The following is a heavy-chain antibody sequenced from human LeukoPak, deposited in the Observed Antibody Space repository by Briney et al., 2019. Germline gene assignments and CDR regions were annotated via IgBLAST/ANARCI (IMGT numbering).Heavy chain of an antibody. CDR2: INHSGST. J-gene: IGHJ6*03. CDR3: ARGYSSSWYFNYYYYYMDV. D-gene: IGHD6-13*01. CDR1: GGSFSGYY. Sequence: SETLSLTCAVYGGSFSGYYWSWIRQPPGKGLEWIGEINHSGSTNYNPSLKSRVTISVDTSKNQFSLKLSSVTAADTAVYYCARGYSSSWYFNYYYYYMDVWGKGTTVTVSS. V-gene: IGHV4-34*01.